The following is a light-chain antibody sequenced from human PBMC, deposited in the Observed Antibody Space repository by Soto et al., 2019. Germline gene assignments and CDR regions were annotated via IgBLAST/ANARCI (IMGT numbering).Light chain of an antibody. CDR3: QQRSNWPTIT. CDR2: GAS. Sequence: LVFTQSPGTQTFSPGGRATLSRTASQSVSNNYLAWYQQKPGQAPRFIIYGASKRATGIPDRFSGSGSGTDFTLTISSLEPEDLAVYYCQQRSNWPTITVGQGTRLETK. CDR1: QSVSNNY. J-gene: IGKJ5*01. V-gene: IGKV3-11*01.